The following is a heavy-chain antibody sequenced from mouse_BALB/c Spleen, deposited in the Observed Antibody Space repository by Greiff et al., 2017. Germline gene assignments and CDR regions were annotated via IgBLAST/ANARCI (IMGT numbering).Heavy chain of an antibody. Sequence: EVQLQESGAELVRPGALVKLSCKASGFNIKDYYMHWVKQRPEQGLEWIGWIDPENGNTIYDPKFQGKASITADTSSNTAYLQLSSLTSEDTAVYYCARKGDYGNYFAYWGQGTLVTVSA. CDR2: IDPENGNT. V-gene: IGHV14-1*02. D-gene: IGHD2-1*01. CDR3: ARKGDYGNYFAY. J-gene: IGHJ3*01. CDR1: GFNIKDYY.